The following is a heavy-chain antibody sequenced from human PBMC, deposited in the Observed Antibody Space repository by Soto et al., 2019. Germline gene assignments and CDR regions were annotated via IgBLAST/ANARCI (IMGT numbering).Heavy chain of an antibody. CDR2: IIPIFTRT. D-gene: IGHD2-15*01. V-gene: IGHV1-69*01. Sequence: QLQLVQSGTEVKEPCSSVKVSCKASGGTFSTSSFVWVRQGPGQGLEWMGGIIPIFTRTNFAQKFQGRVTFSADESTRTTYMELRSLTSEDTAIYYCARDVVRSTAGDSWGQGTLVTVSS. CDR1: GGTFSTSS. J-gene: IGHJ4*02. CDR3: ARDVVRSTAGDS.